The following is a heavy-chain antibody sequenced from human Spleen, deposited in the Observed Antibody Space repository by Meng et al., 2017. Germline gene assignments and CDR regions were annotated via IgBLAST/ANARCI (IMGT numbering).Heavy chain of an antibody. V-gene: IGHV5-51*01. J-gene: IGHJ6*02. D-gene: IGHD3-10*01. CDR3: ARLGGSGSYYNLGYYYYGMDV. Sequence: GGSLRLSCKGSGYSFTSYWIGWVRQMPGKGLEWMGIIYPGDSDTRYSPSFQGQVTISADKSISTAYLQWSSLKASDTAMYYCARLGGSGSYYNLGYYYYGMDVWGQGTTVTVSS. CDR1: GYSFTSYW. CDR2: IYPGDSDT.